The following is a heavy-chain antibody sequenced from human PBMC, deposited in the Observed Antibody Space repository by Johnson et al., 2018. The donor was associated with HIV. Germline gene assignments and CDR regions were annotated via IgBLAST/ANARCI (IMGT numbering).Heavy chain of an antibody. CDR3: ARQQPSSVKGAFDI. Sequence: QVQLLESGGGVVQPGRSLRLSCAASGFTFSSYGMHWVRQAPGKGLEWVAFIRYDGSNKYYADSVKGRFTISRDNSKNTLYLQMNSLRAEDTAVYYCARQQPSSVKGAFDIWGQGTMVTVSS. CDR2: IRYDGSNK. CDR1: GFTFSSYG. J-gene: IGHJ3*02. V-gene: IGHV3-30*02. D-gene: IGHD6-13*01.